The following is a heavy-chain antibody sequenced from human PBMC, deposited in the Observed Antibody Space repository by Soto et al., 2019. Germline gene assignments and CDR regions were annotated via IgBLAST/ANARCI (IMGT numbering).Heavy chain of an antibody. CDR1: GGSFSGYY. D-gene: IGHD5-12*01. CDR3: ARPARQDTVAGDY. V-gene: IGHV4-34*01. CDR2: INHSGGT. J-gene: IGHJ4*02. Sequence: SETLSLTCAVYGGSFSGYYWSWIRQPPGKGLEWIGEINHSGGTNYNPSLKSRVTISLDTSKNQFSLKLSSVTAADTAVHYCARPARQDTVAGDYWGQGTLVTVSS.